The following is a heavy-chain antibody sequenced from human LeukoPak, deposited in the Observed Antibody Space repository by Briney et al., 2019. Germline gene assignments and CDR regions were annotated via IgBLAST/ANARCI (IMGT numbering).Heavy chain of an antibody. CDR2: ISGSGGST. CDR3: AKVPTGNYDSSGYFGY. D-gene: IGHD3-22*01. CDR1: GFTFSSYA. Sequence: GGSLRLSCAASGFTFSSYAMSWVRQAPGKGLEWVSAISGSGGSTYYADSVKGRFTISRDNSKNTLYLQMNSLRAEDTAVYYCAKVPTGNYDSSGYFGYWGRGTLVTVSS. V-gene: IGHV3-23*01. J-gene: IGHJ4*02.